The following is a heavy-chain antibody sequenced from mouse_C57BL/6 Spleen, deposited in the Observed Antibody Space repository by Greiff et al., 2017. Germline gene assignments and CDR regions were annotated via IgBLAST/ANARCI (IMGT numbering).Heavy chain of an antibody. CDR3: ARWPGTHWYFDV. CDR2: ILPGSCST. CDR1: GYTFTGYW. V-gene: IGHV1-9*01. Sequence: QVQLQQSGAELMKPGASVKLSCKATGYTFTGYWIEWVKQRPGHGLEWIGEILPGSCSTNYNEKFKGKATFTADTSSNTAYMQLSRLTTEDSAIYYCARWPGTHWYFDVWGTGTTGTVSS. D-gene: IGHD4-1*01. J-gene: IGHJ1*03.